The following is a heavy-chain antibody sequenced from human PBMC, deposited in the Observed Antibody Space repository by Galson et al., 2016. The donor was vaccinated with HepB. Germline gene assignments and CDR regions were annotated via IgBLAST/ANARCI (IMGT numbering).Heavy chain of an antibody. D-gene: IGHD6-19*01. Sequence: RLSCAASGFTFSSYGMSWVRLAPGKGLEWVSGIRGSGADTYYADSVKGRFTISRDNSKNMVYLQMNSLRADDTAVYYCAKDLFAVMDWGQGTLVTVSS. CDR1: GFTFSSYG. CDR2: IRGSGADT. J-gene: IGHJ4*02. CDR3: AKDLFAVMD. V-gene: IGHV3-23*01.